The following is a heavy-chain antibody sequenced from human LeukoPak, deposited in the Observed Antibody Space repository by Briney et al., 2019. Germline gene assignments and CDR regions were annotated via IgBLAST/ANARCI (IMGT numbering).Heavy chain of an antibody. CDR1: GGSISSSNW. V-gene: IGHV4-4*02. J-gene: IGHJ4*02. CDR3: ATLAPTTVVAFDY. Sequence: SETLSLTCAASGGSISSSNWWSWVRQPPGKGLEWIGEIYHSGSTNYNPSLKSRVTISVDKSKNQFSLKLSSVTAADTAVYYCATLAPTTVVAFDYWGQGTLVTVSS. CDR2: IYHSGST. D-gene: IGHD4-23*01.